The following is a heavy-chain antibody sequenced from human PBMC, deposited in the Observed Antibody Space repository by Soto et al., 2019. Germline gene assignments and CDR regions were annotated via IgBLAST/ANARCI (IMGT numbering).Heavy chain of an antibody. Sequence: VKVSCKASGYTFTGYYMHWVRQAPGQGLEWMGWINPNSGGTNYAQKFQGWVTMTRDTSISTAYMELSRLRSDDTAVYYCARDSPTQLLWFGEFTGFDYWGQGTLVTVSS. CDR2: INPNSGGT. V-gene: IGHV1-2*04. CDR1: GYTFTGYY. D-gene: IGHD3-10*01. J-gene: IGHJ4*02. CDR3: ARDSPTQLLWFGEFTGFDY.